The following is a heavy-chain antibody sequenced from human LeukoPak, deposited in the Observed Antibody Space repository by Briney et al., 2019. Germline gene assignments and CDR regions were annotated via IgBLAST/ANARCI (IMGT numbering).Heavy chain of an antibody. D-gene: IGHD3-22*01. Sequence: GGSLRLSCAASGFTFSSYGMHWVRQAPGKGLEWVAFIRYDGSNKYYADSVKGRFTISRDNAKNSLYLQMNSLRVEDTALYYCARYYDSSGGPFDYWGQGTLVTVSS. CDR1: GFTFSSYG. CDR3: ARYYDSSGGPFDY. CDR2: IRYDGSNK. V-gene: IGHV3-30*02. J-gene: IGHJ4*02.